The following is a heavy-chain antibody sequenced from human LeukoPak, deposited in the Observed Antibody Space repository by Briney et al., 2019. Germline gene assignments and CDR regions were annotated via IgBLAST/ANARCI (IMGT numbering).Heavy chain of an antibody. D-gene: IGHD3-3*01. CDR2: INHSGST. Sequence: SETLSLTCAVYGGSFSGYYWSWIRQPPGKGLEWIGEINHSGSTNYNPSLKSRVTISVDTSRNQFSLKLSSVTAADTAVYYCASHRQVLRFLEWFYYGMDVWGQGTTVTVSS. V-gene: IGHV4-34*01. CDR1: GGSFSGYY. J-gene: IGHJ6*02. CDR3: ASHRQVLRFLEWFYYGMDV.